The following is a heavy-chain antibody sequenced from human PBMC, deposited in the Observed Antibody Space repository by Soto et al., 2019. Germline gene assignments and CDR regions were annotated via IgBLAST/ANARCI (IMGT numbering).Heavy chain of an antibody. CDR3: AREVLGYCSGGSCYSKDY. CDR2: ISYDGSNK. D-gene: IGHD2-15*01. J-gene: IGHJ4*02. Sequence: QVQLVESGGGVVQPGRSLRLSCAASGFTFSSYAMHWVRQAPGKGLEWVAVISYDGSNKYYADSVKGRFTISRDNSKNTLYLQMNSLRAEDTAVYYCAREVLGYCSGGSCYSKDYWGQRTLVTVSS. CDR1: GFTFSSYA. V-gene: IGHV3-30-3*01.